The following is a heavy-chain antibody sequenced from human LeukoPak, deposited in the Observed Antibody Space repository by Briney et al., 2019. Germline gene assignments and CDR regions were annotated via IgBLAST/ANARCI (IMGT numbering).Heavy chain of an antibody. V-gene: IGHV3-30*02. Sequence: GGSLRLSCAASGFTFRSYGMHWVRQAPGKGLEWVAFIRYDGSNKYYTDSVKGRFTISRDNSKNTLYLQMNSLRAEDTAVYYCAKDSPTGGSSSTDWGQGTLVTVSS. D-gene: IGHD6-6*01. CDR3: AKDSPTGGSSSTD. CDR2: IRYDGSNK. J-gene: IGHJ4*02. CDR1: GFTFRSYG.